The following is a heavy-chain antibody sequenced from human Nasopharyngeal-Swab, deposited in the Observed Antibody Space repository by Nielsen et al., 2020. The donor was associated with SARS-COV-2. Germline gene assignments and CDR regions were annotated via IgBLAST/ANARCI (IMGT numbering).Heavy chain of an antibody. Sequence: GESLKISCAASGFTFSSYWMSWVRQAPGKGLGWVANIKQDGSEKYYVDSVKGRFTISRDNAKNSLYLQMNSLRAEDTAVYYCAREVLESYYYYYYMDVWGKGTTVTVSS. CDR3: AREVLESYYYYYYMDV. J-gene: IGHJ6*03. D-gene: IGHD3-3*01. CDR1: GFTFSSYW. V-gene: IGHV3-7*03. CDR2: IKQDGSEK.